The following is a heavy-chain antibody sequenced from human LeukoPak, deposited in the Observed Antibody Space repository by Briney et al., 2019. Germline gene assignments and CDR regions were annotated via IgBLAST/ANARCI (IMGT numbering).Heavy chain of an antibody. CDR1: GGSISDYY. V-gene: IGHV4-59*08. J-gene: IGHJ5*02. D-gene: IGHD3-16*01. CDR2: IHYSGTT. Sequence: SETLSLTCTVSGGSISDYYWSWIRQPPGKGLESIGYIHYSGTTNYYPSLKSRVTISLDTSKNQFSLRLSSVTAAGTAVYYCARHRGGNWFDPWGQGTLVTVSS. CDR3: ARHRGGNWFDP.